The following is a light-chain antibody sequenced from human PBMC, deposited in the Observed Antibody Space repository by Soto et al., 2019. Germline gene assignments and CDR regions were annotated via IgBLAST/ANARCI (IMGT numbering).Light chain of an antibody. J-gene: IGLJ3*02. CDR2: GNS. Sequence: QPVLTQPPSVSGAPGQRVTISCTGSSSNIGAGFDVHWYHQIAGTAPKLLIYGNSNRPSGVPDRFSGSKSGNTASLTVSGLQAEDEADYYCYSYAGSNIFDVFGGGTKLTVL. V-gene: IGLV1-40*01. CDR3: YSYAGSNIFDV. CDR1: SSNIGAGFD.